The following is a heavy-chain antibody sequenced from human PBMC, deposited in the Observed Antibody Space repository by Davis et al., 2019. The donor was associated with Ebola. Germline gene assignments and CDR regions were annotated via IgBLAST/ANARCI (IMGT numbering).Heavy chain of an antibody. Sequence: PGGSLRLSCAASGFTFSSYAMSWVRQAPGKGLEWVSAISGSGGSTYYADSVKGRFTISRDNSKNSLYLQMNSLRAEDTAVYYCARDADGSYDFWSGHWFDPWGQGTLVTVSS. CDR2: ISGSGGST. D-gene: IGHD3-3*01. CDR1: GFTFSSYA. CDR3: ARDADGSYDFWSGHWFDP. V-gene: IGHV3-23*01. J-gene: IGHJ5*02.